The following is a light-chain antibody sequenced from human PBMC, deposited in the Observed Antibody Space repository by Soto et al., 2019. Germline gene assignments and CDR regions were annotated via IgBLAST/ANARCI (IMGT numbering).Light chain of an antibody. CDR2: WAS. CDR1: QSVLYRSNGRNY. J-gene: IGKJ2*01. CDR3: QQYLSTPFP. Sequence: DIVMTQSPDSLAVSLGERATIHCRSSQSVLYRSNGRNYLAWYQQKPGQPPEVLFYWASTRESGVPDRFSGGGSGTDFNLTISSLQAEDVALYFCQQYLSTPFPFGHGTRLEIK. V-gene: IGKV4-1*01.